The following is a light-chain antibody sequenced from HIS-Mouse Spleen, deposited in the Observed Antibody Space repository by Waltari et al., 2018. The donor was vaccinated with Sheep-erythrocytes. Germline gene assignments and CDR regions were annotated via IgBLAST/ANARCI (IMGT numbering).Light chain of an antibody. CDR2: DVS. Sequence: QSALTQPRSVSGSPGQSVTISCTGTSSDVGGYNYASWYQQPPDQAPKLMIYDVSTRPCGVPDRFSGSKSGNTASLAISGPQAEDEAYYYCCSYAGSYNHVFATGTKVTVL. V-gene: IGLV2-11*01. CDR1: SSDVGGYNY. CDR3: CSYAGSYNHV. J-gene: IGLJ1*01.